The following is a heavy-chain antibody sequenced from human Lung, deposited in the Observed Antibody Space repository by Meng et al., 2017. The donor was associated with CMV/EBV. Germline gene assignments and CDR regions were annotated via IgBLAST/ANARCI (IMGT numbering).Heavy chain of an antibody. CDR2: ISYDGNSQ. CDR3: ARGLVGDSGVF. Sequence: GESLKISCAASGFTFNTHGIHWVRQAPGKGLEWVALISYDGNSQYYADSVKGRFTVSRDNLQMNSLRPEDTAIYYCARGLVGDSGVFWGQGTLVTVSS. CDR1: GFTFNTHG. J-gene: IGHJ4*02. V-gene: IGHV3-30-3*01. D-gene: IGHD1-26*01.